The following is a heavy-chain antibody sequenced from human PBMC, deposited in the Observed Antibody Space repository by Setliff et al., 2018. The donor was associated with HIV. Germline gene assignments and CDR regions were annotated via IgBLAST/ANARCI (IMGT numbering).Heavy chain of an antibody. V-gene: IGHV3-33*08. CDR3: ARKLYYYDTSDMGWFGP. J-gene: IGHJ5*02. Sequence: GGSLRLSCGASGFTFRNYGMHWVRQAPGKGLEWVAVIWFDERSKYYADSVKGRFTISRDNADNSLYLQMTSLRVEDTAVFFCARKLYYYDTSDMGWFGPWGQGTLVTVSS. CDR1: GFTFRNYG. CDR2: IWFDERSK. D-gene: IGHD3-22*01.